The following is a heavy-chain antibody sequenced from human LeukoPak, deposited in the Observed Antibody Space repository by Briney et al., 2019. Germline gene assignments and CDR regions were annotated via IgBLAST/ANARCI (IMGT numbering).Heavy chain of an antibody. D-gene: IGHD3-22*01. CDR1: GFTFSSYA. V-gene: IGHV3-23*01. J-gene: IGHJ4*02. Sequence: GGSLRLSCAASGFTFSSYAMSWVRQAPGKGLEWVSAISGSGGSTYYADSVKGRFTISRDNSKNTLYLQMNSLRAEDTAVYYCAKEETNYYDSSGFLDYWGQGTLVTVSS. CDR2: ISGSGGST. CDR3: AKEETNYYDSSGFLDY.